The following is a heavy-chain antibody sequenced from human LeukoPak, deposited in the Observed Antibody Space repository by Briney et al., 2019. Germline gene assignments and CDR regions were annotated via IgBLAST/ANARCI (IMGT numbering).Heavy chain of an antibody. V-gene: IGHV4-39*01. CDR1: GGSISSSSYY. CDR2: IYYSGST. Sequence: SETLSLTCTVSGGSISSSSYYWGWIRQPPGKGLEWIGSIYYSGSTYYNPSLKSRVTISVDTSKNQFSLKLSSVTAADTAVYYCARHPGRWLRLNSGAYYYYGMDVWGQGTTVTVSS. D-gene: IGHD5-12*01. J-gene: IGHJ6*02. CDR3: ARHPGRWLRLNSGAYYYYGMDV.